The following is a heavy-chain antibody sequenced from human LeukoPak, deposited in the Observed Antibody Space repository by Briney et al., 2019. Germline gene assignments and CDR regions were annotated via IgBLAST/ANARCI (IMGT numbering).Heavy chain of an antibody. J-gene: IGHJ4*02. CDR3: ASAGYCSGGSCY. D-gene: IGHD2-15*01. CDR1: GFTFSSYE. Sequence: GGSLRLSCAASGFTFSSYEMNWVRQGPGEGLEWVSYISSSGSTIYYADSVRGRFTISRANAKNSLYLQMNRLRAEDTAVYYCASAGYCSGGSCYWGQGTLVTVSS. CDR2: ISSSGSTI. V-gene: IGHV3-48*03.